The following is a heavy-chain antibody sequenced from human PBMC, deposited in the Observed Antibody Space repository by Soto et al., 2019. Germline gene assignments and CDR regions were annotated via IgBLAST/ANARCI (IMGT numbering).Heavy chain of an antibody. D-gene: IGHD1-1*01. V-gene: IGHV4-34*01. CDR3: ARGSGIVALPGELEDVKYDY. CDR1: GQSFSGHS. CDR2: SNESGST. Sequence: QVQLQQWGAGLVKPSETLSLSCAVYGQSFSGHSWAWIRQPPGTGLEWIGESNESGSTYYNPSLKSRVTISTDTSKNQFSLKLSSVSAADTAAYFCARGSGIVALPGELEDVKYDYWGQGTLVNVSS. J-gene: IGHJ4*02.